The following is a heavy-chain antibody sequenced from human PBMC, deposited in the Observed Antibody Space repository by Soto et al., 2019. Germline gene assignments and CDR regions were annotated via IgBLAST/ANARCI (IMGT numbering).Heavy chain of an antibody. D-gene: IGHD3-10*01. CDR1: GFTFNSYS. CDR2: ITSGSSTI. V-gene: IGHV3-48*01. J-gene: IGHJ4*02. CDR3: VRDAGSLGY. Sequence: GGSLRLSCVVSGFTFNSYSMDWVRQAPGKGLEWVSYITSGSSTIHYADSVKGRFTISRDNAKNSVFLQMNSLRVEDTAVYYCVRDAGSLGYWGQGTLVTAPQ.